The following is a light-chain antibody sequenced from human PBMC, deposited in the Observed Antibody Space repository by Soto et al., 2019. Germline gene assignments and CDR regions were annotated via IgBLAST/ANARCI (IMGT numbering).Light chain of an antibody. Sequence: QSALTQPASVSGSPGQSIAISCTGTSSDFDGFTKVPWYQHHPDKAPKLMMYDVTNRPSGVSDRFSGPKSGNTASLTISGLQAEDEADYYCSSFTSSFTYGFGSGTKVTVL. CDR2: DVT. J-gene: IGLJ1*01. CDR3: SSFTSSFTYG. CDR1: SSDFDGFTK. V-gene: IGLV2-14*03.